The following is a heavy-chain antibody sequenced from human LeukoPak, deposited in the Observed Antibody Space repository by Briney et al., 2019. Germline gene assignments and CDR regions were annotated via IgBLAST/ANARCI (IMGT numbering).Heavy chain of an antibody. J-gene: IGHJ4*02. CDR3: AHILWTVTSPFDY. CDR1: GFSLSTRGVG. V-gene: IGHV2-5*02. D-gene: IGHD4-17*01. CDR2: IFGDDDK. Sequence: SGPTLVNPTQTLTLTCTFSGFSLSTRGVGMGWIRQPPGKALEWLGLIFGDDDKRYRPSLQSRLTITKDTSENQVVLTLTNMDPVDTGTYYCAHILWTVTSPFDYWGQGTLVTVSS.